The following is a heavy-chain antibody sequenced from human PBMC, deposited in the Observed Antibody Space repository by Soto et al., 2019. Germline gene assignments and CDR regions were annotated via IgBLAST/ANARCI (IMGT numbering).Heavy chain of an antibody. CDR3: AKERYYYGSGSFVAGPYGMDV. CDR1: GFTFSSYA. J-gene: IGHJ6*02. V-gene: IGHV3-23*01. D-gene: IGHD3-10*01. Sequence: GGSLRLSCAASGFTFSSYAMSWVRQAPGKGLEWVSAISGSGGSTYYADSVKGRFTISRDNSKNTLYLQMNSLRAEDTAVYYCAKERYYYGSGSFVAGPYGMDVWGQGTTVTVSS. CDR2: ISGSGGST.